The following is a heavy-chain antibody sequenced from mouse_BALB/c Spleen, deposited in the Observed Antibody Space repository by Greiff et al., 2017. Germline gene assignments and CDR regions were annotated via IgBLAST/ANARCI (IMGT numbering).Heavy chain of an antibody. CDR1: GFTFSNYW. D-gene: IGHD2-4*01. J-gene: IGHJ1*01. V-gene: IGHV6-6*02. CDR2: IRLKSNNYAT. Sequence: EVQLVESGGGLVQPGGSMKLSCVASGFTFSNYWMNWVRQSPEKGLEWVAEIRLKSNNYATHYAESVKGRFTISRDDSKSSVYLQMNNLRAEDTGIYYCTRGDYDVYFDVWGAGTTVTVSS. CDR3: TRGDYDVYFDV.